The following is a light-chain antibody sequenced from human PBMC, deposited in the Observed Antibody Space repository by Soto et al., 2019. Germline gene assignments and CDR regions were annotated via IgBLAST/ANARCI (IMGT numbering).Light chain of an antibody. J-gene: IGLJ1*01. V-gene: IGLV2-8*01. CDR2: QVN. Sequence: QSALTQPPSASGSPGQSVTVSRTGTSSDVGGFDYVSWYQQHPGKVPKLLIYQVNRRPSGVPDRFSGSKSGNTASLTVSGLQAEDEADYYCSSYGGSNSFVFGTGTKVTVL. CDR1: SSDVGGFDY. CDR3: SSYGGSNSFV.